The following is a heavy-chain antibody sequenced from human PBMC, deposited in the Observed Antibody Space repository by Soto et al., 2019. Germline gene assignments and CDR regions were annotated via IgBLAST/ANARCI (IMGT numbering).Heavy chain of an antibody. CDR1: GFTFSSYG. V-gene: IGHV3-33*01. CDR3: ARDDRTEGLPCFCMDV. CDR2: IWYDGSNK. Sequence: GGSLRLSCAASGFTFSSYGMHWVRQAPGKGLEWVAVIWYDGSNKYYADSVKGRFTISRDNSKNTVYLQMNSLRAEDTVVYYCARDDRTEGLPCFCMDVWGKGTTVTVSS. D-gene: IGHD3-10*02. J-gene: IGHJ6*03.